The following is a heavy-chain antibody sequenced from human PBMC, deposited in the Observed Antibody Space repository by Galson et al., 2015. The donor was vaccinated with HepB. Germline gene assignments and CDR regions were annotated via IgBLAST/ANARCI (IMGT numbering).Heavy chain of an antibody. CDR1: GGAFSTYA. D-gene: IGHD3-3*01. CDR2: IIPIFGTA. V-gene: IGHV1-69*13. Sequence: SVKVSCKASGGAFSTYAFSWVRQAPGQGLEWMGGIIPIFGTANYAQKFQGRVTITADESTSTAYMELSSLRSEDTAVYYCGHGVVNYYYYGMDVWGQGTTVTVSS. J-gene: IGHJ6*02. CDR3: GHGVVNYYYYGMDV.